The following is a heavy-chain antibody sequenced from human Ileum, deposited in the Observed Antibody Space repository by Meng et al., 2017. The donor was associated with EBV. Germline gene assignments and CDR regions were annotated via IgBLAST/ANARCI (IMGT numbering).Heavy chain of an antibody. CDR2: TSHSGST. J-gene: IGHJ4*02. D-gene: IGHD3-22*01. V-gene: IGHV4-4*02. Sequence: QGQRTGAGPGLVKPSETLSLTCAVSGGSISRSDWWSWVRQPPGKGLEWIGETSHSGSTNYSPSLKSRVTISLDKSKNQLSLKLNSVTAADTAVYYCASSDYYRSDYWGQGTLVTVSS. CDR3: ASSDYYRSDY. CDR1: GGSISRSDW.